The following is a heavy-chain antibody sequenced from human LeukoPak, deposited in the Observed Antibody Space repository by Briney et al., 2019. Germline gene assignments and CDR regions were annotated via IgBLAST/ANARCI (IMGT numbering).Heavy chain of an antibody. CDR3: ARGASSAYYVDY. Sequence: PGGSLRLSCAVSGFDFSTYWMTWVRQAPGKGLEWVANIKRDGSVTNYVDSVKGRFTISRDNAKNSLFLQMSSLSAEDTAVYYCARGASSAYYVDYWGQGTLVSVSS. D-gene: IGHD3-22*01. CDR1: GFDFSTYW. J-gene: IGHJ4*02. V-gene: IGHV3-7*01. CDR2: IKRDGSVT.